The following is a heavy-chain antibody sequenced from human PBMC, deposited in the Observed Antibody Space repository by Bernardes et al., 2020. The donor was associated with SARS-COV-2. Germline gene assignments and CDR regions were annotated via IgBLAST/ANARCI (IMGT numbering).Heavy chain of an antibody. CDR1: GYTFTDYY. V-gene: IGHV1-2*02. CDR3: ARGSPLVAYYGMDV. CDR2: INPNSWGT. Sequence: ASVKVSCKASGYTFTDYYIHLVRLAPGQGGEWMGWINPNSWGTNYAQKFQGRVTMTRDTSVRKAYMEVNRLTSDDTAIYYCARGSPLVAYYGMDVWGQGPTVTVSS. J-gene: IGHJ6*02. D-gene: IGHD2-15*01.